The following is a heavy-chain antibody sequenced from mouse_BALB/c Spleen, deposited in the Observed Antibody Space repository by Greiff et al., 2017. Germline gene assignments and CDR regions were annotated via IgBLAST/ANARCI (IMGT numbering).Heavy chain of an antibody. D-gene: IGHD1-1*01. J-gene: IGHJ2*01. CDR2: ISSGGSYT. CDR3: ARGLLRDFDY. CDR1: GFTFSSYG. Sequence: EVQRVESGGDLVKPGGSLKLSCAASGFTFSSYGMSWVRQTPDKRLEWVATISSGGSYTYYPDSVKGRFTISRDNAKNTLYLQMSSLKSEDTAMYYCARGLLRDFDYWGQGTTLTVSS. V-gene: IGHV5-6*01.